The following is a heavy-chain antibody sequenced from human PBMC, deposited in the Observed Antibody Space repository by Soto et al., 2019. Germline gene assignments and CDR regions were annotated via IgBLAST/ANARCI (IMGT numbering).Heavy chain of an antibody. CDR1: GFNFRTTA. CDR2: IVVGSGNT. Sequence: ASVKVSCKASGFNFRTTAVQWVRQARGQRLEWIGWIVVGSGNTNYAQNFQERVTITRDMSTSTAYIDVSSLRSEDTAVYYCAADPYYYDSSDYYSFDQWGQGTLVTVSS. D-gene: IGHD3-22*01. V-gene: IGHV1-58*01. CDR3: AADPYYYDSSDYYSFDQ. J-gene: IGHJ4*02.